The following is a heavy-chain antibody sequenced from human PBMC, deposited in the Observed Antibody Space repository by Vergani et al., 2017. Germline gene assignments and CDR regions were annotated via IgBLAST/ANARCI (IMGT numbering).Heavy chain of an antibody. Sequence: QVQLVESGGGVVQPGRSLRLSCAASGFTFNQYGMHWVRQAPGKGLEWVAVTWYDGNNKQYADSVKGRFTIYRDNSKSTMYLQMNSLRDEDTGAYYCARDLRLLYNRFDPWGQGTLVTVSS. D-gene: IGHD1-14*01. CDR2: TWYDGNNK. J-gene: IGHJ5*02. CDR1: GFTFNQYG. CDR3: ARDLRLLYNRFDP. V-gene: IGHV3-33*01.